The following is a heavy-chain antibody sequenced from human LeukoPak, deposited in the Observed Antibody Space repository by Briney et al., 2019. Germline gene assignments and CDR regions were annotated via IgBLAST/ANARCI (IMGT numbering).Heavy chain of an antibody. CDR3: ARDQPATRDGSGSYYETFDY. J-gene: IGHJ4*02. CDR1: GGSISSSSYY. Sequence: SETLSLTCTVSGGSISSSSYYWGWIRQPPGKGLEWIGSIYYSGSTYYNPSLKSRVTISVDTSKNQFSLKLSSVTAADTAVYYCARDQPATRDGSGSYYETFDYWGQGTLVTVSS. CDR2: IYYSGST. D-gene: IGHD3-10*01. V-gene: IGHV4-39*07.